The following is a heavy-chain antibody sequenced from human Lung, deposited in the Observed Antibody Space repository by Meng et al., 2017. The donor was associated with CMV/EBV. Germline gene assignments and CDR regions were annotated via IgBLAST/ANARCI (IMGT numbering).Heavy chain of an antibody. CDR1: GGTFSSYA. V-gene: IGHV1-69*10. CDR2: IIPILGIA. CDR3: ARDRGGWQHQLVRYYYGMDV. Sequence: SVKVSXKASGGTFSSYAISWVRQAPGQGLEWMGGIIPILGIANYAQKFQGRVTITADKSTSTAYMELSSLRSEDTAVYYCARDRGGWQHQLVRYYYGMDVWGQGTXVTVSS. J-gene: IGHJ6*02. D-gene: IGHD6-13*01.